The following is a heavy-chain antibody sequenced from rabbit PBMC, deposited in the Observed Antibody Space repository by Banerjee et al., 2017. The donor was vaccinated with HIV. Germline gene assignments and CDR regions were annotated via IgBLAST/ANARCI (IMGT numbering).Heavy chain of an antibody. Sequence: QEQLEESGGDLVKPEGSLTLTCTASAFSFSNKYVMCWVRQAPGKGLEWIACINTSSGNTVYASWVNGRFTISSHNAQNSVDLQMNSLTAADTATYFCARDLAGVIGWNFNLWGPGTLVT. V-gene: IGHV1S45*01. CDR3: ARDLAGVIGWNFNL. D-gene: IGHD4-1*01. J-gene: IGHJ4*01. CDR2: INTSSGNT. CDR1: AFSFSNKYV.